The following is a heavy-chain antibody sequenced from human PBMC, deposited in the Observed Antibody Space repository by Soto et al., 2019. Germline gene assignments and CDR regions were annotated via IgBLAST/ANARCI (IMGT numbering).Heavy chain of an antibody. CDR3: SKGGYYSLFDI. J-gene: IGHJ3*02. CDR1: GFPFSSYA. Sequence: PMGSLRLSCVASGFPFSSYAMSWVRQTPGKGLEWVSGISGSGGRTYYADSVKGRFTISRDNSNNTLSLQMHILRVEDTAVYFCSKGGYYSLFDIWGQGTMVTVSS. V-gene: IGHV3-23*01. D-gene: IGHD3-16*01. CDR2: ISGSGGRT.